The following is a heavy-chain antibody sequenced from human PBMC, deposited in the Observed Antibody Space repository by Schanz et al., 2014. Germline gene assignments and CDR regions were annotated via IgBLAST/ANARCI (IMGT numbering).Heavy chain of an antibody. CDR1: VYSFTSYS. Sequence: QVHLVQSGAAVKRPGASVKVSCKASVYSFTSYSMHWVRQAPGQRLEWMGWINTGSGDTKYSQNFQGRVTITRDTSASTAYMELSSLRSEDTAVYSCARGIGGYGANNYFDYWGQGTLVTVSS. J-gene: IGHJ4*02. CDR3: ARGIGGYGANNYFDY. V-gene: IGHV1-3*04. CDR2: INTGSGDT. D-gene: IGHD5-12*01.